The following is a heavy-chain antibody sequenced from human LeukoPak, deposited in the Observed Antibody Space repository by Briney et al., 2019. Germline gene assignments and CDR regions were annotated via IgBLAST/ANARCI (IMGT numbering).Heavy chain of an antibody. D-gene: IGHD6-13*01. J-gene: IGHJ4*02. CDR2: IYTSGST. CDR3: ARRTVKDSSSWYDY. CDR1: GGSISSYY. Sequence: SETLSLACTVSGGSISSYYWSWIRQPPGKGLEWIGYIYTSGSTNYNPSLNSPVTISVDTSKNKFSLKLSSVTAADTAVYYCARRTVKDSSSWYDYWGQGTLVTVSS. V-gene: IGHV4-4*09.